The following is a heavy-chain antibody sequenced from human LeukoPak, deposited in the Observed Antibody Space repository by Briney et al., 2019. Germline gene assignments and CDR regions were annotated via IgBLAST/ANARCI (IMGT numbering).Heavy chain of an antibody. V-gene: IGHV3-23*01. J-gene: IGHJ4*02. D-gene: IGHD5-18*01. CDR1: GFTFSSYA. Sequence: GGSLRLSCAASGFTFSSYAMSWVRQAPGKGLEWVSAISGSGGSTYYADSVKGRFTISRDNSKNTLYLRMNSLRAEDTAVYYCAKRYGVDTAFDYWGQGTLVTVSS. CDR2: ISGSGGST. CDR3: AKRYGVDTAFDY.